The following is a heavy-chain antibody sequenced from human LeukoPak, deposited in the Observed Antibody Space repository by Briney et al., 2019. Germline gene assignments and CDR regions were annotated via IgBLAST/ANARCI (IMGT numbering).Heavy chain of an antibody. V-gene: IGHV3-66*01. D-gene: IGHD3-10*01. CDR3: ARGHGAFDY. Sequence: PGGSLRLSWAASEFIVSSNYMSWFRQAPGKGLEWVSIIYSGGSTDYADSVKGRFTISRDNSKNTLYLQMNSLRAEDTAVYYCARGHGAFDYWGQGTLVTVSS. CDR1: EFIVSSNY. J-gene: IGHJ4*02. CDR2: IYSGGST.